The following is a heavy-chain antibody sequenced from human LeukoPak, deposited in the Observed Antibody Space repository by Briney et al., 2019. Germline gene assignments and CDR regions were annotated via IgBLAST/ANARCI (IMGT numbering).Heavy chain of an antibody. CDR3: AREEDSSTLPLDS. CDR1: GFSFSSYA. Sequence: GRSLRLSCAASGFSFSSYAMHWVRQAPGKGLEWVGIISFDGSNDYHADSVKGRFTISRDNSNKTLYLQMNSLRPEDTAVYYCAREEDSSTLPLDSWGQGTLVTVST. J-gene: IGHJ4*02. V-gene: IGHV3-30*01. D-gene: IGHD6-6*01. CDR2: ISFDGSND.